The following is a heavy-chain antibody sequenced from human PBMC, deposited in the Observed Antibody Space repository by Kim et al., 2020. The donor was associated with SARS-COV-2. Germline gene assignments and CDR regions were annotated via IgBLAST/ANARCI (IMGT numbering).Heavy chain of an antibody. Sequence: DCAGSGKSRMTINADTSKNQFSLQLNSVSPEDTAVYYCARDTPGQKAYDIWGQGTMVTVSS. V-gene: IGHV6-1*01. J-gene: IGHJ3*02. CDR3: ARDTPGQKAYDI.